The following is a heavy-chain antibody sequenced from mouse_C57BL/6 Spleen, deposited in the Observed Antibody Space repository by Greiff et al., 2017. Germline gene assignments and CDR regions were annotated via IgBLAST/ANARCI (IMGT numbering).Heavy chain of an antibody. Sequence: VQLQQPGTELVKPGASVKLSCKASGYTFTSYWMHWVKQRPGQGLEWIGNINPSNGGTNYNEKFKSKATLTVDKSSSTAYMQLSSLTSEDSAVYYCARGGNYGSYAMDYWGQGTSVTVSS. D-gene: IGHD2-1*01. V-gene: IGHV1-53*01. CDR3: ARGGNYGSYAMDY. CDR2: INPSNGGT. J-gene: IGHJ4*01. CDR1: GYTFTSYW.